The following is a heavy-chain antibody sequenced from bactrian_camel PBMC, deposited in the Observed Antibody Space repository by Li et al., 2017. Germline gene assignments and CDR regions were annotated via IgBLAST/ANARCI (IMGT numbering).Heavy chain of an antibody. CDR1: GFTFSSYW. J-gene: IGHJ4*01. D-gene: IGHD2*01. V-gene: IGHV3S25*01. CDR2: TMYSGGGT. Sequence: QLVESGGGLVQPGGSLRLSCAASGFTFSSYWMYWVRQAPGKEREGVAVTMYSGGGTRYADSVKGRFTISRDDAKNTVYLQMKSLTTEDTAVYYCTAPAGGYWFRGGCAYWGQGTQVTVS. CDR3: TAPAGGYWFRGGCAY.